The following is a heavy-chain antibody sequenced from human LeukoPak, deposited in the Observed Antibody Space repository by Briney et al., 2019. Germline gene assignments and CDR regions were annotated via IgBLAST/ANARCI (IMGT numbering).Heavy chain of an antibody. V-gene: IGHV3-64D*09. Sequence: GGSLRLSCSASGFPFSSFAMHWVRQAPRKGLECVSAINSNGDITVYADSVKGRFTISRDSYKNTLYLHMSSLRAEDTAVYYCVKSPHASSSYFDYWGQGTLVTVSS. J-gene: IGHJ4*02. D-gene: IGHD6-19*01. CDR1: GFPFSSFA. CDR3: VKSPHASSSYFDY. CDR2: INSNGDIT.